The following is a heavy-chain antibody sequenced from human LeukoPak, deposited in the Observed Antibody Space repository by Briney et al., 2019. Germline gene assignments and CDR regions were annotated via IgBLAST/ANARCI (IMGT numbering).Heavy chain of an antibody. CDR2: ISAYNGNT. V-gene: IGHV1-18*04. J-gene: IGHJ3*02. CDR1: GYTFTGYY. Sequence: GASVKVSCKASGYTFTGYYMHWVRQAPGQGLEWMGWISAYNGNTNYAQKLQGRVTMTTDTSTSTAYMELRSLRSDDTAVYYCARDRSPYEAFDIWGQGTMVTVSS. CDR3: ARDRSPYEAFDI.